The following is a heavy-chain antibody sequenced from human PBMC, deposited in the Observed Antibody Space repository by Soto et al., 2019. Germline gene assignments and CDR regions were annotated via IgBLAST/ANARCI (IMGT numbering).Heavy chain of an antibody. V-gene: IGHV1-8*01. CDR3: ARGHEFGGNSDAFDI. CDR2: MNPNSGNT. CDR1: GYTFTSYD. J-gene: IGHJ3*02. Sequence: ASVKVSCKASGYTFTSYDINWVRQATGQGLEWMGWMNPNSGNTGYAQKFQGRLRITADESTTTAYMELSSLSSQDTAVYYCARGHEFGGNSDAFDIWGQGTMVTVSS. D-gene: IGHD2-21*02.